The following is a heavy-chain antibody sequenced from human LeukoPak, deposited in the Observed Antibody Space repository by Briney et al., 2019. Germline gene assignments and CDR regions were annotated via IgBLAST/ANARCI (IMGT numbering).Heavy chain of an antibody. CDR2: IIPIFGTA. D-gene: IGHD3-22*01. V-gene: IGHV1-69*05. J-gene: IGHJ4*02. CDR3: ARDAYDSSGYYLVDY. CDR1: GGTFSSYA. Sequence: SVKVSCRASGGTFSSYAISWVRQAPGQGLEWMGRIIPIFGTANYAQKFQGRVTITTDESTSTAYMELSSLRSEDTAVYCCARDAYDSSGYYLVDYWGQGTLVTVSS.